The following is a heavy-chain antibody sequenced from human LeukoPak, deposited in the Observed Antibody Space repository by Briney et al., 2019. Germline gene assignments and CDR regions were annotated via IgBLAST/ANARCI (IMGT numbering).Heavy chain of an antibody. CDR1: GVYIYSSTYY. CDR2: LYYNENT. CDR3: ARQLAAGNDAFDI. V-gene: IGHV4-39*01. D-gene: IGHD2-15*01. J-gene: IGHJ3*02. Sequence: SETLSLTCTVSGVYIYSSTYYWAWIRQPPGKGLEFIGSLYYNENTYSNPSLRSRLTISVDTSTNQFSLRLNSVTAADTAVYYCARQLAAGNDAFDIWGQGTMVTVSS.